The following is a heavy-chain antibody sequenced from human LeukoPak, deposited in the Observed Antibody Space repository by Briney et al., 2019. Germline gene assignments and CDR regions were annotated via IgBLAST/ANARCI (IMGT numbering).Heavy chain of an antibody. Sequence: SQTLSLTCTVSGGSISSGDYYWSWIRQPPGTGLEWIGYIYYSGSTYYNPSLKSRLTISVDTSKNEFSLKLSSVTAADTAVYYCARVPHYYDSSGYRPNAFDIWGQGTMVTVSS. CDR1: GGSISSGDYY. CDR3: ARVPHYYDSSGYRPNAFDI. V-gene: IGHV4-30-4*01. D-gene: IGHD3-22*01. J-gene: IGHJ3*02. CDR2: IYYSGST.